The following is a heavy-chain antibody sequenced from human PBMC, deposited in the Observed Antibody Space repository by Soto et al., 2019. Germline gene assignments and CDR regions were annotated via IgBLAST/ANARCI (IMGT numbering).Heavy chain of an antibody. CDR1: GFAFTHVW. CDR2: IKRKIDGETT. Sequence: EVQLLESGGDLAEPGGSLRLSCAASGFAFTHVWMTWVRQAPGRGLEWVGRIKRKIDGETTNDAAPVKGRFTISRDDSKNTLYLQMNSLKTDDSAVYYCAADRYCSSNTCPGAFDIWGQGTTV. J-gene: IGHJ3*02. V-gene: IGHV3-15*01. D-gene: IGHD2-2*01. CDR3: AADRYCSSNTCPGAFDI.